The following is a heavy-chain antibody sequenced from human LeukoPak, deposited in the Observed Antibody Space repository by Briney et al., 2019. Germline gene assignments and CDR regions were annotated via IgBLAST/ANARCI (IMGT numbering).Heavy chain of an antibody. D-gene: IGHD3-3*01. J-gene: IGHJ4*02. V-gene: IGHV3-23*01. CDR3: ASGPPFLKYFEY. CDR1: GLTFSTYV. CDR2: IRVGAEYI. Sequence: GGSLTLFCAASGLTFSTYVVNWFRQAPGEGREWVSTIRVGAEYIFYADSVKGRFTISRDDSNNALYLQMHSLRAEDTALYYCASGPPFLKYFEYWGQGTLVTVSS.